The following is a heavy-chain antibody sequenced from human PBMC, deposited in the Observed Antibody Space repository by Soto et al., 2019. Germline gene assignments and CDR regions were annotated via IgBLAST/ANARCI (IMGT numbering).Heavy chain of an antibody. V-gene: IGHV4-30-2*01. Sequence: ASETLSLTCGVSGDTISPGGYSWAWIRQPPGKALEWIGHTYHSGNAYYNPSLKSRVIISVDRSKNQFSLKVDSVTAADTAIYYCVRSVILSGGSYKGLIRLHYFDTWGQGTLVTVSS. CDR3: VRSVILSGGSYKGLIRLHYFDT. CDR1: GDTISPGGYS. CDR2: TYHSGNA. J-gene: IGHJ4*02. D-gene: IGHD3-3*01.